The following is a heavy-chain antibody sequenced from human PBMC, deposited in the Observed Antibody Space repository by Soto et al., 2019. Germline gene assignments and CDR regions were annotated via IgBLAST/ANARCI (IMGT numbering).Heavy chain of an antibody. CDR2: ISSSSSYI. Sequence: GGSLRLSCAASGFTFSSYSMNWVRQAPGKGLEWVSSISSSSSYIYYADSVKGRFTISRDNAKNSLYLQMNSLRAEDTAVYYCARDRGYDFWSGYYRGAYYYYMDVWGKGTTVTVSS. CDR3: ARDRGYDFWSGYYRGAYYYYMDV. V-gene: IGHV3-21*01. CDR1: GFTFSSYS. D-gene: IGHD3-3*01. J-gene: IGHJ6*03.